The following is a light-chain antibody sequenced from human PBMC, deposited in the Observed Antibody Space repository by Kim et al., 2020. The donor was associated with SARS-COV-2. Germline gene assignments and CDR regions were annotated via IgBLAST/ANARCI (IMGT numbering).Light chain of an antibody. CDR1: PSITSW. V-gene: IGKV1-5*03. CDR2: QES. CDR3: QQYNSYPYP. Sequence: SKSVGDSVTIDGRASPSITSWLAWYQPKPGKAPKLRIYQESSLKSGVPSRFSGSESGTDFTLTISSLQPDDFATYNCQQYNSYPYPFAQGTKL. J-gene: IGKJ2*01.